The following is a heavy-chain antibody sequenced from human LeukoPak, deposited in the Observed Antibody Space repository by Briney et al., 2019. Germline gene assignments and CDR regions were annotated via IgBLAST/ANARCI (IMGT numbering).Heavy chain of an antibody. CDR1: GFTFDDYA. CDR2: ISWNSGSI. CDR3: AKTYYYDSSGYHFDY. J-gene: IGHJ4*02. V-gene: IGHV3-9*01. Sequence: GGSLRLSCAASGFTFDDYAMHWVRQAPGKGLEWVSGISWNSGSIGYADSVKGRFTISRDNAKNSLYLQMNSLRAEDTALYYCAKTYYYDSSGYHFDYWGQGTLVTVSS. D-gene: IGHD3-22*01.